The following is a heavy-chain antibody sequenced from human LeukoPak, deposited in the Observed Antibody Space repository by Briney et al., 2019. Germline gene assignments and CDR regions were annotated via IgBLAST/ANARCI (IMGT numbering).Heavy chain of an antibody. CDR1: GFTFSDYW. Sequence: GGSLRLSCAASGFTFSDYWMHWVRQTPGKGLVWVSRISYDGGGTNYAESVKGRFTISRDNAKNTLFLQMNSLRVEDTAVYYCVRNLVRGVVYFDSWGQGALVTVSS. CDR2: ISYDGGGT. D-gene: IGHD3-10*01. V-gene: IGHV3-74*01. CDR3: VRNLVRGVVYFDS. J-gene: IGHJ4*02.